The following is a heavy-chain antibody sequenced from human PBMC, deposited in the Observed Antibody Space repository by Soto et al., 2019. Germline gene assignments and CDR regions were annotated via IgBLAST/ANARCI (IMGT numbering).Heavy chain of an antibody. V-gene: IGHV4-34*01. CDR3: ARVSGIYYYGMDV. J-gene: IGHJ6*02. D-gene: IGHD3-10*01. CDR2: INNSGST. CDR1: GGSFSGYY. Sequence: PSDTLSLTCAVNGGSFSGYYWSWFRQPPGKGLEWIGEINNSGSTNYNPSLKSRVTISVDTSKNQFSLKLSSVTAADTAVYYCARVSGIYYYGMDVWGQGTTVT.